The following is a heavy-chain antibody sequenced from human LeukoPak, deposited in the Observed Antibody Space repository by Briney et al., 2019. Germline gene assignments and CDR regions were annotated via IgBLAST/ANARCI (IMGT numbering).Heavy chain of an antibody. Sequence: GGSLRLSCAASGFTFSSYAMSWVRQAPGKGLEWVSAISGSGGSTYYADSVKGRFTISRDNSKNTLYLQMNSLRAEDTAVYYCAGLLWFGELPYYYGMDVWGQGTTVTVSS. CDR1: GFTFSSYA. CDR2: ISGSGGST. D-gene: IGHD3-10*01. J-gene: IGHJ6*02. V-gene: IGHV3-23*01. CDR3: AGLLWFGELPYYYGMDV.